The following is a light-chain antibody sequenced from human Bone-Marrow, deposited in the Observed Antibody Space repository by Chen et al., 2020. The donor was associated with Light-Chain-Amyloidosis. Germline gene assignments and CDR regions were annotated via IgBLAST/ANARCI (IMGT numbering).Light chain of an antibody. J-gene: IGLJ3*02. CDR1: NIGSTR. CDR2: DDS. Sequence: SYVLTQPSSVSVAPGQTATIACGGNNIGSTRVHWYQQTPGQAPLLVVYDDSDRPSGIPDRLSGSNSGNTATLTISRVEAGDEADYYCQVCDRSSDRPVFGGGTKLTVL. CDR3: QVCDRSSDRPV. V-gene: IGLV3-21*02.